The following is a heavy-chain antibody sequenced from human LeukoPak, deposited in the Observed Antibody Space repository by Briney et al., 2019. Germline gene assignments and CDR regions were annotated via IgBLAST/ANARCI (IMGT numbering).Heavy chain of an antibody. Sequence: GGSLRLSCAASGFIFSTYWMMWARQAPGKGLEWVANMKGDGSEIHYVDSVKGRFTISRDNARNSLFLQMNGLRPEDTAVYYCARPAYTAAYDLWGQGTMVTVSS. D-gene: IGHD3-16*01. J-gene: IGHJ3*01. CDR3: ARPAYTAAYDL. CDR2: MKGDGSEI. CDR1: GFIFSTYW. V-gene: IGHV3-7*01.